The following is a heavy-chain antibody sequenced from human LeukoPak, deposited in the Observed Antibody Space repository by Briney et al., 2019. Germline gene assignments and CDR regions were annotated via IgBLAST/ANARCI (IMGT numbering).Heavy chain of an antibody. Sequence: GGSLRLSCAASGFTFSSYGMHWVRQAPGKGLEWVAVIWYVGSNKYYADSVKGRFAISRDNSKNTLYLQMNSLRAEDTAVYYCARTGYSSGWYYSDYWGQGTLVTVSS. CDR3: ARTGYSSGWYYSDY. CDR1: GFTFSSYG. D-gene: IGHD6-19*01. V-gene: IGHV3-33*01. CDR2: IWYVGSNK. J-gene: IGHJ4*02.